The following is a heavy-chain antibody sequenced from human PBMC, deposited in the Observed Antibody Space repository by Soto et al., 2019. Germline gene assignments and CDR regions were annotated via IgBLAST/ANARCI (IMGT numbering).Heavy chain of an antibody. CDR3: VRYRRIPNGPGAFDI. V-gene: IGHV3-72*01. CDR2: SRSKADGHTA. D-gene: IGHD1-26*01. Sequence: HPGESLRLSCAASGFTLSDHYMDWIRQAPGKGLEWVGRSRSKADGHTAEYAASVNSRFTISRDDSKNSMFLQMNRLKVEDTAVYSCVRYRRIPNGPGAFDIWGQGAMVTVSS. CDR1: GFTLSDHY. J-gene: IGHJ3*02.